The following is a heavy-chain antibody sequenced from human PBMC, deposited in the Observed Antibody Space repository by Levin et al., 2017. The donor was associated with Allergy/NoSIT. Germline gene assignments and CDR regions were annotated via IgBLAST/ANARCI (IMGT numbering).Heavy chain of an antibody. CDR2: VSYSGTK. J-gene: IGHJ4*02. D-gene: IGHD2-2*02. Sequence: GGSLRLSCAASGFTFDDYAMHWVRQAPGKGLEWVSGVSYSGTKGYVDSVKGRFTISRDNAKNSLYLQMNSLRPEDTALYYCAKDLYRSAYYLDSWGQGTLVTVSS. V-gene: IGHV3-9*01. CDR1: GFTFDDYA. CDR3: AKDLYRSAYYLDS.